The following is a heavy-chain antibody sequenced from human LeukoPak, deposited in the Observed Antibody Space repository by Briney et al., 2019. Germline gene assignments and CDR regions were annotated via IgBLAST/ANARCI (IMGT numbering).Heavy chain of an antibody. Sequence: SETLSLTCTVSGVSITSSGSDWGWIRQPPGEGLEWIGNIYYGGTTYYHPSLKSPVTISVDTSKNQVSLRLSSLTATDTAVYYCATPDGALSYYYDSSGPQGGAFDIWGQGTMVTVSS. CDR2: IYYGGTT. CDR3: ATPDGALSYYYDSSGPQGGAFDI. J-gene: IGHJ3*02. D-gene: IGHD3-22*01. CDR1: GVSITSSGSD. V-gene: IGHV4-39*01.